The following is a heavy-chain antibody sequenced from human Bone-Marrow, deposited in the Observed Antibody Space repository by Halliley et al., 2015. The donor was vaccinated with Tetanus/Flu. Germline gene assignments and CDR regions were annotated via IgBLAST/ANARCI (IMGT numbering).Heavy chain of an antibody. D-gene: IGHD4-17*01. CDR1: GFIFNNYW. CDR2: IKQDGSEK. J-gene: IGHJ6*02. V-gene: IGHV3-7*01. CDR3: ARDYGDYSYDYYGMDV. Sequence: SLRLSCAASGFIFNNYWMSWVRQAPGKGLEWVATIKQDGSEKYYVDSVEGRFTISRDNAKNSLYLQMNSLRAEDTAVYYCARDYGDYSYDYYGMDVWGQGTTVTVPS.